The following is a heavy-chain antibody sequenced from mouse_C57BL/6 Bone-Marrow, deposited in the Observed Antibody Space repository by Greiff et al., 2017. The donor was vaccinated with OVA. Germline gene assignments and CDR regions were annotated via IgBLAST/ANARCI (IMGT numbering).Heavy chain of an antibody. J-gene: IGHJ4*01. CDR2: LDPSDIYT. CDR3: ARGGTAQALYAMDY. D-gene: IGHD3-2*02. Sequence: QVQLQQPGAELVKPGASVKLSCKASGYTFTSYWMQWVKQRPGQGLAWIGELDPSDIYTNYNQKFKGKATLTVDTSSSTAYMQLSSLTSEDSAVYYCARGGTAQALYAMDYWGQGTSVTVSS. V-gene: IGHV1-50*01. CDR1: GYTFTSYW.